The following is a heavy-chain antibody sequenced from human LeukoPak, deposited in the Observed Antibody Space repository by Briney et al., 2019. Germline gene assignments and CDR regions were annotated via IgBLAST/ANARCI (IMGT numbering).Heavy chain of an antibody. J-gene: IGHJ4*02. CDR1: GFTFSSYG. CDR2: ISGSGGST. D-gene: IGHD3-10*01. CDR3: ARDQDYYGSGSYSDY. Sequence: PGGSLRLSCAASGFTFSSYGMSWVRQAPGKGLEWVSAISGSGGSTYYADSVKGRFTISRDNSKNTLYLQMNSLRAEDTAVYYCARDQDYYGSGSYSDYWGQGTLVTVSS. V-gene: IGHV3-23*01.